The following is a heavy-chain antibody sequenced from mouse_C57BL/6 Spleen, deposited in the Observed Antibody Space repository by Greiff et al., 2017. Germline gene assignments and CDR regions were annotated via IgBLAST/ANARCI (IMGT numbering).Heavy chain of an antibody. CDR3: ARNRDFDY. Sequence: QVQLQQPGAELVKPGASVKLSCKASGYTFTSYWMQWVKQRPGQGLEWIGEIDPSDSYTNYNQKFKGKATLTVDTSSSTAYMQLSSLTSEDSAVXYCARNRDFDYWGQGTTLTVSS. J-gene: IGHJ2*01. V-gene: IGHV1-50*01. CDR1: GYTFTSYW. CDR2: IDPSDSYT.